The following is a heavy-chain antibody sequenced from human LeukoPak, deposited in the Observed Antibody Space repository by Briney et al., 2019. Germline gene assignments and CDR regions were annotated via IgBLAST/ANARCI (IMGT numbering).Heavy chain of an antibody. CDR1: GFTFSSYS. Sequence: PGGSLRLSCAGSGFTFSSYSMNWVRQAPGKGLEWVSYISSSSCTIYYADSVKGRFTISRDNAKNSLYLQMNSLRAEDTAVYYCARALRYFDWLSSLLPLYDAFDIWGQGTMVTVSS. CDR2: ISSSSCTI. J-gene: IGHJ3*02. V-gene: IGHV3-48*01. CDR3: ARALRYFDWLSSLLPLYDAFDI. D-gene: IGHD3-9*01.